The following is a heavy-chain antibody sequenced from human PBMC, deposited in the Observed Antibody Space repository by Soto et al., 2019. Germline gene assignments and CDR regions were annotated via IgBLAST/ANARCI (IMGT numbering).Heavy chain of an antibody. CDR3: ARSTGRY. J-gene: IGHJ4*02. V-gene: IGHV4-30-4*01. Sequence: PSETLSLTCTVSGGSIASEDLYWNWIRQPPGKSLEWIGYIYSSGSTYYNPSLKSRITISIDTSKNQFSLRLRSVSAADTAMYYCARSTGRYWGQGILVTVSS. D-gene: IGHD2-21*01. CDR1: GGSIASEDLY. CDR2: IYSSGST.